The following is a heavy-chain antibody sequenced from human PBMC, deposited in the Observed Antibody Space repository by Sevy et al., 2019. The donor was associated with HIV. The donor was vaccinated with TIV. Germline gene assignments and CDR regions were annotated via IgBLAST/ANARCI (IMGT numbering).Heavy chain of an antibody. CDR2: ISDYNGYT. J-gene: IGHJ6*02. Sequence: GESLKISCKASGYTFSSYGISWVRQAPGQGLEWMGWISDYNGYTNYAHKFQGRVTMSTETSTRTAYRELRSLRSDDTAVYFCAREGYYYRSGTYRPPNYYGMDVWGQGTAVTVSS. V-gene: IGHV1-18*01. CDR1: GYTFSSYG. D-gene: IGHD3-10*01. CDR3: AREGYYYRSGTYRPPNYYGMDV.